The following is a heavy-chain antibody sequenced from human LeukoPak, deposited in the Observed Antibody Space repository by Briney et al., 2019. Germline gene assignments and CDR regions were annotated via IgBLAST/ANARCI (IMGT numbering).Heavy chain of an antibody. D-gene: IGHD4-17*01. CDR2: INHSGST. CDR1: GGSFSGYY. Sequence: SETLSLTCAVYGGSFSGYYWSWIRQPPGKGLEWIGEINHSGSTNYNPSLKSRVTISVDTSKNQFSPKLSSVTAADTAVYYCARDKIYGDYGYYYYGMDVWGQGTTVTVSS. V-gene: IGHV4-34*01. J-gene: IGHJ6*02. CDR3: ARDKIYGDYGYYYYGMDV.